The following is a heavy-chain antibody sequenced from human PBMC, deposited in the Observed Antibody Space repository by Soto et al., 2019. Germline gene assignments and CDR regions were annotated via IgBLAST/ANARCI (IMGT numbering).Heavy chain of an antibody. CDR2: INTSGDYT. J-gene: IGHJ5*02. D-gene: IGHD3-3*01. CDR3: ARCMDGGGGRMNFGGSWEPDNWFDP. CDR1: VYTFSNYY. V-gene: IGHV1-46*01. Sequence: QVQLVQSGAEVKKPGASVKVSCKASVYTFSNYYMHWVRQAPGQGLEWMGVINTSGDYTSYAQKFQGRVGMTRDTSTSTVYMELSSLRSDDTAVYYCARCMDGGGGRMNFGGSWEPDNWFDPWGQGTLVTVSS.